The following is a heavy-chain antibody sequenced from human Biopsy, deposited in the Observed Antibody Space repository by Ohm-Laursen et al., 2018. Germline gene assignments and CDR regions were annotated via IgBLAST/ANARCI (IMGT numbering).Heavy chain of an antibody. V-gene: IGHV4-59*08. CDR1: GGSISGSS. Sequence: SETLSLTCTVSGGSISGSSWSWIRQATGKGLEWIGYISYSRDTNYNPSLKSRITITVDTSKNNSSLKLTSVTAADTAVYYCAKHGSGWTGDDAFHIWGQGTMVTVSS. CDR2: ISYSRDT. J-gene: IGHJ3*02. D-gene: IGHD6-19*01. CDR3: AKHGSGWTGDDAFHI.